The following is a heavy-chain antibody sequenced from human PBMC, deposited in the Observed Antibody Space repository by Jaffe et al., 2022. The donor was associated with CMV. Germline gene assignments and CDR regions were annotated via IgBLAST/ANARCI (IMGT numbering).Heavy chain of an antibody. CDR3: ARSTEMASRLDDWYFDL. V-gene: IGHV4-59*01. J-gene: IGHJ2*01. D-gene: IGHD3-16*01. CDR1: GGSISSYY. CDR2: IYYSGST. Sequence: QVQLQESGPGLVKPSETLSLTCTVSGGSISSYYWSWIRQPPGKGLEWIGYIYYSGSTNYNPSLKSRVTISVDTSKNQFSLKLSSVTAADTAVYYCARSTEMASRLDDWYFDLWGRGTLVTVSS.